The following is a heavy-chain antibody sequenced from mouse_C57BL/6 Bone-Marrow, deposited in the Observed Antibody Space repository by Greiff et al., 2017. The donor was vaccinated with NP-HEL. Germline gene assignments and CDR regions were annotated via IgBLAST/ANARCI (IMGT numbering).Heavy chain of an antibody. CDR3: AIPGCLEYYFDY. J-gene: IGHJ2*01. V-gene: IGHV1-74*01. CDR2: IHPSDSDT. CDR1: GYTFSSYW. D-gene: IGHD4-1*01. Sequence: QVQLQQPGAELVKPGASVKVSCKASGYTFSSYWMHWVKQRPGQGLEWIGRIHPSDSDTNYNQKFKGNATLTVDKSSSTAYMQLSSLTSEDSAVYYCAIPGCLEYYFDYWGQGTTLTVSS.